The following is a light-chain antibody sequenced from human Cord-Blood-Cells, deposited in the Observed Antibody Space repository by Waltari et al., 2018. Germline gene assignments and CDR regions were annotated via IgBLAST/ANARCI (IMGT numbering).Light chain of an antibody. CDR2: DAS. Sequence: EIVLTQSPATLSLSPGERATLPCRAGQSVSSYLAWYQQKPGQAPRLLIYDASNRATGIPARFSGSGSVTDFTLTISSLEPEDFAVYYCQQRSNGPLLTFGGGTKVEIK. CDR1: QSVSSY. CDR3: QQRSNGPLLT. J-gene: IGKJ4*01. V-gene: IGKV3-11*01.